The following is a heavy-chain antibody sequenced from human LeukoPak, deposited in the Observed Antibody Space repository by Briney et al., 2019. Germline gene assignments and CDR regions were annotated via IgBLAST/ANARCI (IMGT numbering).Heavy chain of an antibody. Sequence: PGGSLRLSCATSGFTFSTYWMHWVRQAPGKGLVWVSRMSADGTTTNYADSVKGRFSISRDNAKKTLYLQMNSLRADDTAVYYCTRQLVDEDFDYWGQGTLVTVSS. J-gene: IGHJ4*02. CDR1: GFTFSTYW. V-gene: IGHV3-74*01. CDR3: TRQLVDEDFDY. D-gene: IGHD6-13*01. CDR2: MSADGTTT.